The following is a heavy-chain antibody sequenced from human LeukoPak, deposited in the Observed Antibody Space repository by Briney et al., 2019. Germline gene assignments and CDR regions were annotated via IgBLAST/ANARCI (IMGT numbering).Heavy chain of an antibody. CDR1: GFNFDDYA. V-gene: IGHV3-9*01. J-gene: IGHJ4*02. Sequence: GRSLRLSCAASGFNFDDYAMHWVRQAPGKGLEWVSGISWNSGSIGYADSVKGRFTISRDNAKNSLYLQMNSLRAEDTALYYCAKSGETGRYFDWSYPDYWGQGTLVTVSS. D-gene: IGHD3-9*01. CDR2: ISWNSGSI. CDR3: AKSGETGRYFDWSYPDY.